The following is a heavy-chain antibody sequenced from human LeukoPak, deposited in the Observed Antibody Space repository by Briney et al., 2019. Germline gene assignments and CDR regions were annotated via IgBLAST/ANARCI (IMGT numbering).Heavy chain of an antibody. CDR1: GFTFSTYE. CDR3: VRVGGAFDL. D-gene: IGHD3-16*01. J-gene: IGHJ3*01. V-gene: IGHV3-48*03. Sequence: GGSLRLSCAAAGFTFSTYEMNWVRQAPGGGLGWGSYISSSGSTIYYADSVKGRFTISRDNAKKSLYMQMNSLRAEDTAVYYCVRVGGAFDLWGQGTRVSVSS. CDR2: ISSSGSTI.